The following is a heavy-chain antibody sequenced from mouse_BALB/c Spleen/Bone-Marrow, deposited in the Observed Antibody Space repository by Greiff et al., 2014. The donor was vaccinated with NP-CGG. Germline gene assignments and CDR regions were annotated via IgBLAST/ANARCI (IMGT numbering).Heavy chain of an antibody. Sequence: SGPELVKPGPSVKISCKASGYSFTGYYMHWVKQSHGESLEWIGEINPYNGGTSYNQKFKGKATLTVDTSSSTAFMELHSLASEDSLVYYCARQLYGNYAYWGQGTLVTVSA. CDR3: ARQLYGNYAY. D-gene: IGHD2-10*02. CDR1: GYSFTGYY. CDR2: INPYNGGT. J-gene: IGHJ3*01. V-gene: IGHV1S30*02.